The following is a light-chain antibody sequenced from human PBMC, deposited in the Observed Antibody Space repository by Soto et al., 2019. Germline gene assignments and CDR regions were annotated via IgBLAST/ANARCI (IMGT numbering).Light chain of an antibody. J-gene: IGLJ1*01. Sequence: QSALTQPASVSGSPGQSITISCTGTSSDIGSYNYVAWYQQFPGKTPKLIIYEVRNRPSGVSFRFSGSKSGSTASLTISGLQAEDEADYYCSSFRSSSTLYVFGTGTKVTVL. CDR3: SSFRSSSTLYV. V-gene: IGLV2-14*01. CDR1: SSDIGSYNY. CDR2: EVR.